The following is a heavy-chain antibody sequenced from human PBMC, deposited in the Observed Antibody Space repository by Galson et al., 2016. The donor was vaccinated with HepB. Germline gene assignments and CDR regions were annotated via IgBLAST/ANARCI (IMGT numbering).Heavy chain of an antibody. J-gene: IGHJ4*02. CDR1: GGSFTNTNW. V-gene: IGHV4-4*02. D-gene: IGHD7-27*01. CDR2: MYHSGYT. Sequence: SETLSLTCAVSGGSFTNTNWWSWVRQPPGKGLEWIEEMYHSGYTNYNPSLKSRVTMSVDKSKNQFSLRLFAVTAADTAVYHCVRVWGKYFDYWGQGALVTVSS. CDR3: VRVWGKYFDY.